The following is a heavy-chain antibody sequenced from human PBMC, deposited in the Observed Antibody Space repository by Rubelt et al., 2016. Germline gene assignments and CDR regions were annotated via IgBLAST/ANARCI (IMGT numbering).Heavy chain of an antibody. CDR3: ARATGSYLVDY. CDR2: INHSGST. Sequence: QVQLQQWGAGLLKPSETLSLTCAVYGGSFSGYYWSWIRQPPGKGLAWIGEINHSGSTNYNPSLKSRVTISVDTSKNHFSLKLSSVSAADTAVYYCARATGSYLVDYWGQGTLVTVSS. CDR1: GGSFSGYY. V-gene: IGHV4-34*01. J-gene: IGHJ4*02. D-gene: IGHD1-26*01.